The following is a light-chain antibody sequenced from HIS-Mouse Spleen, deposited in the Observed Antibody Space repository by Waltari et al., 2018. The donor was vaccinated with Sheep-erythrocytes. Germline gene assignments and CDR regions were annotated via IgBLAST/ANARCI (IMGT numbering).Light chain of an antibody. CDR2: EGS. CDR1: SSDVGSYNL. Sequence: QSALTHPASVSGSPGQSITISCTGTSSDVGSYNLFPWYQQHPVKAPKLMIYEGSKRHSGVSNRFSGSKSGNTASLTISGLQAEDEADYYCCSYAGSSTLVFGGGTRLTVL. V-gene: IGLV2-23*01. J-gene: IGLJ2*01. CDR3: CSYAGSSTLV.